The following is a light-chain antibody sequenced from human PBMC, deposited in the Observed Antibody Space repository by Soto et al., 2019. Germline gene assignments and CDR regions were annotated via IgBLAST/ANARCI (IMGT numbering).Light chain of an antibody. V-gene: IGKV1-39*01. CDR3: QQSYSTPIT. Sequence: DIQMTQSASSLSASVGDRVNITCRASQSISSYLNWYQQKPGKAPKLLIYAASSLQSGVPSRFSGSGSGTDFTLTISSLQPEDFATYYCQQSYSTPITFGQGTRLEIK. J-gene: IGKJ5*01. CDR1: QSISSY. CDR2: AAS.